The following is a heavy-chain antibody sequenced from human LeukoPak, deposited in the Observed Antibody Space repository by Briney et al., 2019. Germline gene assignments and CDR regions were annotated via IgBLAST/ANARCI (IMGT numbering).Heavy chain of an antibody. J-gene: IGHJ4*02. CDR2: ISYDGSNK. CDR1: GFTFSSYG. V-gene: IGHV3-30*18. CDR3: AKDARSDY. Sequence: VGSLRLSCAASGFTFSSYGMHWVRQAPGKGLEWVAVISYDGSNKYYADSVKGRFTISRDNSKNTLYLQMNSLRAEDTAVYYCAKDARSDYWGQGTLVTVSS.